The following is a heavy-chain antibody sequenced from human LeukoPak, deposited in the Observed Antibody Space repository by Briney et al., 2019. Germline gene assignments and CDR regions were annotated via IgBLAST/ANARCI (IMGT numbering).Heavy chain of an antibody. Sequence: SETLSLTCTVSGGSISSGGYYWSWIRQHPGKGLEWIGYIYYSGSTYYNPSLKSRVTISVDTSKNQFSLRLSSATAADTAVYYCARDGMPWVYWGQGTLVTVSS. D-gene: IGHD2-2*01. CDR3: ARDGMPWVY. V-gene: IGHV4-31*03. CDR1: GGSISSGGYY. J-gene: IGHJ4*02. CDR2: IYYSGST.